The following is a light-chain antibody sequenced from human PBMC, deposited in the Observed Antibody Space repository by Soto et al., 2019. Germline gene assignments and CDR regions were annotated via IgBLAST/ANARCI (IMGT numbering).Light chain of an antibody. V-gene: IGKV3-11*01. CDR2: DAS. Sequence: EIVLTQSPATLSLSPGERATLSCRASQSVSSYLAWYQQKAGQAPRLLIYDASNRATGIPARFRGSGSGTNLTPTISSLEPEDFAVYYCQQRTNWLTFGGGTKVEIK. J-gene: IGKJ4*01. CDR1: QSVSSY. CDR3: QQRTNWLT.